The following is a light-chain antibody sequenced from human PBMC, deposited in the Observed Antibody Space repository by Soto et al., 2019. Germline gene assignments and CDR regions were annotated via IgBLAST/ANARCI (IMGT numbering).Light chain of an antibody. CDR2: EAR. J-gene: IGLJ1*01. Sequence: QSVLTQPPSVSGSPGQSVTISCTGTSTDFVTYNRVSWYQHPPGTAPKLLIYEARTRPSVVPLRFSCSKSGNTSSLTISGLQDADEADHYRSLYTSERTYVFGTGTKVTVL. V-gene: IGLV2-18*01. CDR1: STDFVTYNR. CDR3: SLYTSERTYV.